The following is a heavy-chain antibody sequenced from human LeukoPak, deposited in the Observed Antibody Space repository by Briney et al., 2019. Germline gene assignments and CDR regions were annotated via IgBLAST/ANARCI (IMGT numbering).Heavy chain of an antibody. Sequence: SETLSLTCTVSGGSISSSSYYWGWIRQPPGKGLEWIGSIYYSGSTYYNPSLKSRVTISVDTSKNQFSLKLSSVTAADTAVYYCARQVWQQLVKFEYWGQGTLVTVAS. CDR1: GGSISSSSYY. V-gene: IGHV4-39*01. CDR2: IYYSGST. D-gene: IGHD6-13*01. J-gene: IGHJ4*02. CDR3: ARQVWQQLVKFEY.